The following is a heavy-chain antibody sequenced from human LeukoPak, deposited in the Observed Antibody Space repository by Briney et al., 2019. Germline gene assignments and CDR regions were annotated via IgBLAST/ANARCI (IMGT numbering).Heavy chain of an antibody. CDR1: GGSISSGSYY. J-gene: IGHJ3*02. D-gene: IGHD3-10*01. V-gene: IGHV4-61*02. Sequence: SETLSLTCTVSGGSISSGSYYWSWIRQPAGKGLEWIGRIYTSGSTNYNPSLKSRVTISVDTSKNQFSLKLSSVTAADTAVYYCARASITRVAFDIWGQGTMVTVSS. CDR3: ARASITRVAFDI. CDR2: IYTSGST.